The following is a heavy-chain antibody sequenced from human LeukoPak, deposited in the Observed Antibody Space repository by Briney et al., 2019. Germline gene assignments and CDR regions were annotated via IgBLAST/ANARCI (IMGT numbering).Heavy chain of an antibody. CDR3: ARERQYYYGSGRANWFDP. CDR1: GFTVSSNY. J-gene: IGHJ5*02. Sequence: GGSLRLSCAASGFTVSSNYMSWVRQAPGKGLEWASVIYSGGSTYYADSVKGRFTISRDNSKNTLYLQMNSLRAEDTAVYYCARERQYYYGSGRANWFDPWGQGTLVTVSS. D-gene: IGHD3-10*01. CDR2: IYSGGST. V-gene: IGHV3-53*01.